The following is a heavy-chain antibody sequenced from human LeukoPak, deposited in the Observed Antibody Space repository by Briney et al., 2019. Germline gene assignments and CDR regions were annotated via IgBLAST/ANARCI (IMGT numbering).Heavy chain of an antibody. D-gene: IGHD3-10*01. J-gene: IGHJ4*02. Sequence: GASVKVSCKASGFALTGYYIHWVRQAPAQGLEWMGWINPTSGATTYAQRFQGRVTMTRDTSTSTIYMELSSLRSDDTAVYYCSRVGERVFDYWGQGTLVTVSS. V-gene: IGHV1-2*02. CDR2: INPTSGAT. CDR1: GFALTGYY. CDR3: SRVGERVFDY.